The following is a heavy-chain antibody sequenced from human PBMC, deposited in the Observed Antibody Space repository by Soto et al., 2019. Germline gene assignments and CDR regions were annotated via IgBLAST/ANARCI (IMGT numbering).Heavy chain of an antibody. Sequence: QVQLQESGPGLVKPSETLSLTCTVSGGSISSYYWSWIRQPAGKGLEWIGRIYTSGSTNYNPSLKSRVTMSVDTSKNQSSLKLSSVTAADTAVYYCASTYYYGSGSSEIDYWGQGTLVTVSS. V-gene: IGHV4-4*07. CDR2: IYTSGST. CDR3: ASTYYYGSGSSEIDY. D-gene: IGHD3-10*01. CDR1: GGSISSYY. J-gene: IGHJ4*02.